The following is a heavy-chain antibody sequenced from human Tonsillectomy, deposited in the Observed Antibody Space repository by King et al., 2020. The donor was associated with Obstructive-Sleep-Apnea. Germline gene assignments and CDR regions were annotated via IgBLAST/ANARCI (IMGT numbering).Heavy chain of an antibody. Sequence: VQLVESGGGVAQPGRSLRLSCAASGFNFGAYIVRWVRQAPGKGLEWVAVIWSDGSTKYYADSVKGRFTISRDNSENILYLQMDSLRVDDTAVYYCARDWGTMIRGRLDYWGQGTLVTVSS. CDR2: IWSDGSTK. CDR3: ARDWGTMIRGRLDY. D-gene: IGHD3-10*01. V-gene: IGHV3-33*01. CDR1: GFNFGAYI. J-gene: IGHJ4*02.